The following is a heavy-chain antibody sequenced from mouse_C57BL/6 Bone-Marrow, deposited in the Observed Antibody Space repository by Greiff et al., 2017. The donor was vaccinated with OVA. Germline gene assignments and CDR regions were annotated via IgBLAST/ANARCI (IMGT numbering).Heavy chain of an antibody. CDR3: ARHGDYGSFFDY. J-gene: IGHJ2*01. Sequence: DVKLVESGGDLVKPGGSLKLSCAASGFTFSSYGMSWVRQTPAKRLEWVATISSGGSYTYYPDSVKGRFTISRDNAKNTLYLQMSSLKSEDTAMYYCARHGDYGSFFDYWGQGTTLTVAS. CDR2: ISSGGSYT. CDR1: GFTFSSYG. D-gene: IGHD1-1*01. V-gene: IGHV5-6*02.